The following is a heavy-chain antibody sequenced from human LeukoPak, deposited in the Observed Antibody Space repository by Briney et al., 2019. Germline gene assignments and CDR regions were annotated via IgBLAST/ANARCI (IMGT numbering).Heavy chain of an antibody. CDR3: ARFSSSWNYFDY. J-gene: IGHJ4*02. CDR1: GFTFSNYA. D-gene: IGHD6-13*01. CDR2: ISGSGGNT. Sequence: GGSLRLSCAASGFTFSNYAMTWVRQAPGKGLGWVSAISGSGGNTYYADSVKGRFTISRDNSKNTLYLQTNSLRAEDTAVYYCARFSSSWNYFDYWGQGTLVTVSS. V-gene: IGHV3-23*01.